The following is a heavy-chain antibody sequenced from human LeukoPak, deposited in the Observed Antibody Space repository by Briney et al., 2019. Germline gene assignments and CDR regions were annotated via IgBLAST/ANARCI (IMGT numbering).Heavy chain of an antibody. V-gene: IGHV3-30*04. D-gene: IGHD3-22*01. J-gene: IGHJ6*03. CDR2: ISYDGSNK. CDR1: GFTFSSYA. CDR3: AKGSKLVVITRDHYMAV. Sequence: GGSLRLSCAASGFTFSSYAMHWVRQAPGKGLEWVAVISYDGSNKYYADSVKGRFTISRDNSKNTLYLQMNSLRAEDTAVYYCAKGSKLVVITRDHYMAVWGKGTTVTISS.